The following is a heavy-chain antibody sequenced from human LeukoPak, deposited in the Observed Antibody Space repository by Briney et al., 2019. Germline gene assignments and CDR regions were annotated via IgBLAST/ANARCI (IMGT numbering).Heavy chain of an antibody. D-gene: IGHD6-13*01. Sequence: GGSLRLSCAASGFTFSNFAITWVRQAPGKGLEWVSSIVGSSSTYYAGSLKGRFTISRDNAKNSLYLQMNSLRAEDTAVYYCARIGAGSSRDYWGQGTLVTVSS. CDR2: IVGSSST. V-gene: IGHV3-21*01. CDR1: GFTFSNFA. J-gene: IGHJ4*02. CDR3: ARIGAGSSRDY.